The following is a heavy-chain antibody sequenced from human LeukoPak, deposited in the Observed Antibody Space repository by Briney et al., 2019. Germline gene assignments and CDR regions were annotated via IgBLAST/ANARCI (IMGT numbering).Heavy chain of an antibody. Sequence: PSETLSLTCTVSGGSISSSSYYWGWIRQPPGKGLEWIGSIYYSGSTYYGPSLKSRATISVDTSKNHFSLKLSSVTAADTAVCYCARRATNWGSFDYWGQGNPVTVSS. CDR2: IYYSGST. CDR1: GGSISSSSYY. CDR3: ARRATNWGSFDY. J-gene: IGHJ4*02. D-gene: IGHD7-27*01. V-gene: IGHV4-39*02.